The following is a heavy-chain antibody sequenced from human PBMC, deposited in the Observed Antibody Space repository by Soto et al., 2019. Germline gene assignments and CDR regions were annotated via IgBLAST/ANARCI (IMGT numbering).Heavy chain of an antibody. CDR3: ARDTSTVTATSGYYYCGMDV. V-gene: IGHV3-21*01. Sequence: GGSLRLSCAASGFTFSSYSMNWVRQAPGKGLDWVSSISSSSYIYYADSVKGRFTISRDNAKNSLYLQMNSLRAEDTAVYYCARDTSTVTATSGYYYCGMDVWGQGTTVTVSS. CDR1: GFTFSSYS. J-gene: IGHJ6*02. CDR2: ISSSSYI. D-gene: IGHD2-21*02.